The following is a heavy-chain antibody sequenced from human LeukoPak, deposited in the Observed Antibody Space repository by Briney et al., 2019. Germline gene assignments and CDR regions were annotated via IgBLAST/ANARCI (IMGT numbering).Heavy chain of an antibody. Sequence: SQTLSLTCTVSGGSISSGGYYWSWIRQHPGKGLEWTGYIYYSGSTYYNPSLKSRVTISVDTSKNQFSLKLSSVTAADTAVYYCARGLHDYYDSSGYYSSGDHWFDPWGQGTLVTVSS. J-gene: IGHJ5*02. CDR2: IYYSGST. D-gene: IGHD3-22*01. V-gene: IGHV4-31*03. CDR1: GGSISSGGYY. CDR3: ARGLHDYYDSSGYYSSGDHWFDP.